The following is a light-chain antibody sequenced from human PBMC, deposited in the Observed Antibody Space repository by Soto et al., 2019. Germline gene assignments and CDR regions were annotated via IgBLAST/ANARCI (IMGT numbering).Light chain of an antibody. Sequence: EIVMTQSPATLSVSPGERATLSCRASQSVSSNLAWYQQKPGQAPRRLIYGASTRATGIPARFSGSGSATEFTLTISSLQSEDLSVYYCLQYKDWPPMAFGQGTKVQIK. J-gene: IGKJ1*01. CDR1: QSVSSN. CDR2: GAS. CDR3: LQYKDWPPMA. V-gene: IGKV3-15*01.